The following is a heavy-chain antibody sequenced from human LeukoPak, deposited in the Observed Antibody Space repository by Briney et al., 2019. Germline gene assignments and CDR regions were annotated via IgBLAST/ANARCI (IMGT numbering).Heavy chain of an antibody. D-gene: IGHD7-27*01. V-gene: IGHV1-24*01. Sequence: GASVKVSCKVSGYTLTELSMHWVRQAPGKGLEWMGGFDPEDGETIYAQKFQGRVTMTEDTSTDTAYMELSSLRSEDTAVYYCATAGDTRIKYYYYMDVWGKGTTVTVSS. J-gene: IGHJ6*03. CDR3: ATAGDTRIKYYYYMDV. CDR1: GYTLTELS. CDR2: FDPEDGET.